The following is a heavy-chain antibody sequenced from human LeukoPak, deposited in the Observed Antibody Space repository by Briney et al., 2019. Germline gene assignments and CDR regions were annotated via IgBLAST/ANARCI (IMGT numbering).Heavy chain of an antibody. D-gene: IGHD3-22*01. CDR3: ARDGPPTRDSRGFGY. CDR2: INHSGST. J-gene: IGHJ4*02. CDR1: GGSFSGYY. Sequence: PSETLSLTCAVYGGSFSGYYWSWIRQPPGKGLEWIGEINHSGSTNYNPSLKSRVTISVDTSKNQFSLKLSSVTAADTAVYYCARDGPPTRDSRGFGYWGQGTLVTVSS. V-gene: IGHV4-34*01.